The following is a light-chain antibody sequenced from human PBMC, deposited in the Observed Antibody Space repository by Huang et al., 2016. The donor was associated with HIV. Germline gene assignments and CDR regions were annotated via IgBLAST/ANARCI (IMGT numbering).Light chain of an antibody. V-gene: IGKV1-12*01. CDR1: QGISSW. J-gene: IGKJ3*01. CDR2: GAS. CDR3: QQANSVPFT. Sequence: DIQMTQSPSSVSASVGDRVTITCRASQGISSWLAWYQHKPGKAPNLLLYGASSLQSGVPSRFSGSGSGTDFTLTISSLQPEDFATYYCQQANSVPFTFGPGTKVDIK.